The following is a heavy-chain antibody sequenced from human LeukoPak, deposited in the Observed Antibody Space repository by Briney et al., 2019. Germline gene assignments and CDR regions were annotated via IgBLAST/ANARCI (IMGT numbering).Heavy chain of an antibody. CDR1: GGTFSSYT. V-gene: IGHV1-69*02. CDR3: AQAYGDPSWFDP. CDR2: IIPILGIA. Sequence: SVKVSCKASGGTFSSYTISWVRQPPGQGLEWMGRIIPILGIANYAQKFQGRVTITADKSTSTAYMELSSLISEDTAVYYCAQAYGDPSWFDPWGQGILVTVSS. J-gene: IGHJ5*02. D-gene: IGHD3-10*01.